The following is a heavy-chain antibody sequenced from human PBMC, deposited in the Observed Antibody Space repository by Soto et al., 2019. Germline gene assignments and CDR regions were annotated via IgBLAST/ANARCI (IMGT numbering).Heavy chain of an antibody. CDR3: ARGRPFDSSSWYVNY. Sequence: QVQLQQWDAGLLKPSETLSLTCAVYGGSFSGYYWNWIRQPPGKGLEWIGEINHSGRTNYNPSLKSRVTISVDTSKNQFSLKLSSVTAADTAVYYCARGRPFDSSSWYVNYWGQGTLVTVSS. CDR1: GGSFSGYY. J-gene: IGHJ4*02. CDR2: INHSGRT. D-gene: IGHD6-13*01. V-gene: IGHV4-34*01.